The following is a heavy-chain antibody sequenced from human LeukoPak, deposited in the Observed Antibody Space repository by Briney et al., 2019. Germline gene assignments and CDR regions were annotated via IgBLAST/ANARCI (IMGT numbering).Heavy chain of an antibody. Sequence: ASVTVSCMASGYTFTSYGISWVRQAPGQGLEWMGWISAYNGNTNYAQKLQGRVTMTTDTSTSTAYMELRSLRSDDTAVYYCAREPTDEAPQEGSFDYWGQGTLVTVSS. CDR3: AREPTDEAPQEGSFDY. CDR2: ISAYNGNT. D-gene: IGHD6-6*01. V-gene: IGHV1-18*01. J-gene: IGHJ4*02. CDR1: GYTFTSYG.